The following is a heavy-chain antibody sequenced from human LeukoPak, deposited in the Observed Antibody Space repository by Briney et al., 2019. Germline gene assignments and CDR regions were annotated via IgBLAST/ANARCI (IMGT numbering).Heavy chain of an antibody. D-gene: IGHD1-26*01. CDR1: GGTFSSYA. V-gene: IGHV1-69*13. Sequence: AXVKVSCKASGGTFSSYAISWVRQAPGQGIEWMGGIIPIFGTANYAQKFQGRVTITADESTSTAYMELSSLRSEDTAVYYCASSSGSYYSYWGQGTLVTVSS. J-gene: IGHJ4*02. CDR3: ASSSGSYYSY. CDR2: IIPIFGTA.